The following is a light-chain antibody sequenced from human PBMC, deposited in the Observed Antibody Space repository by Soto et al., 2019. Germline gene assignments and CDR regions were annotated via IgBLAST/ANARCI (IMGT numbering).Light chain of an antibody. CDR2: DAS. J-gene: IGKJ3*01. CDR1: QSVSSY. V-gene: IGKV3-11*01. CDR3: QQLAT. Sequence: EIVLTQSPATLSLSPGERATLSCRASQSVSSYLAWYPQKPGQAPRLLIYDASNRATGIPARFSGSGSGTDCTLTISSLEPEDFAVYYCQQLATFGPGTKVDIK.